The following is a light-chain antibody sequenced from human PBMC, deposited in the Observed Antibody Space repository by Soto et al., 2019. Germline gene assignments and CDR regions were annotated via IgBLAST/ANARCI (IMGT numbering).Light chain of an antibody. CDR3: QQYNDWPPVT. V-gene: IGKV3-15*01. Sequence: EIVMTQSPATLSVSPGERATLSCRASQSVSGNLAWYQQKPGQAPRLLIYGASTMATGIPARFSGSGSGTEFTLTISSLESEDFEVYYCQQYNDWPPVTFGGGTKVEIK. CDR2: GAS. CDR1: QSVSGN. J-gene: IGKJ4*01.